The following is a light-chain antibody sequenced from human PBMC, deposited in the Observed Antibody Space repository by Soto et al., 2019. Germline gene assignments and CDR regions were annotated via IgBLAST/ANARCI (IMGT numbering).Light chain of an antibody. J-gene: IGLJ2*01. CDR2: EVS. Sequence: QSVLTQPPSASGSPGQSVTISCTGTSSDVGGYNYVSWYQQHPGKVPKVMIYEVSKRPSGVPDRYSGSKSGNTASLTVSGLQAEDESDYYGCSYAGSNVIFGGGTKVTVL. CDR3: CSYAGSNVI. V-gene: IGLV2-8*01. CDR1: SSDVGGYNY.